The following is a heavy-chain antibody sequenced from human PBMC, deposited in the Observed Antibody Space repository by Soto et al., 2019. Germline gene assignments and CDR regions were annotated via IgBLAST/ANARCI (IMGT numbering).Heavy chain of an antibody. CDR1: GFTFSTYA. Sequence: PGGSLRLYCAASGFTFSTYAMTWVRQAPGKGLEWVSGISYNGADRYYADSVRGRFTISRDNSKNTLYLQMNSLRAEDTALYYCAKRVAASGSGWDYWGQGTLVTVSS. CDR3: AKRVAASGSGWDY. D-gene: IGHD6-13*01. V-gene: IGHV3-23*01. CDR2: ISYNGADR. J-gene: IGHJ4*02.